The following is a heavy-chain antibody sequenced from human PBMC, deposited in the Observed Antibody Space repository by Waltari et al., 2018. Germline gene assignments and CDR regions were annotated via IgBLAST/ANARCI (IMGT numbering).Heavy chain of an antibody. V-gene: IGHV3-49*04. J-gene: IGHJ4*02. Sequence: EVQLVESGGGLVQPGGSLRLSCAASGFTFSSYSMNWVRQAPGKGLEWVGFIRSKIYGGTREFAASVKGRFTISRDDSKSIALLEMNSLETEDTAVYYCTRSMTVSGAKYYFDNWGQGTLVTVSS. CDR3: TRSMTVSGAKYYFDN. CDR1: GFTFSSYS. D-gene: IGHD3-22*01. CDR2: IRSKIYGGTR.